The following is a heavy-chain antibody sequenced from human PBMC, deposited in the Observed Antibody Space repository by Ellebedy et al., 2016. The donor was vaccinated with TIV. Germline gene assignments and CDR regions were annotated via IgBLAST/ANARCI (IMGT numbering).Heavy chain of an antibody. CDR1: GYTFSSYG. CDR2: ISAYNGNT. D-gene: IGHD1-7*01. J-gene: IGHJ6*03. V-gene: IGHV1-18*01. Sequence: ASVKVSXKASGYTFSSYGISWVRQAPGQGLEWMGWISAYNGNTNYAQKLQGRVTLTRDTSTSTAYMELRRLRSDDTAVYYCARVGTTGYYYMDVWGKGTTVTVSS. CDR3: ARVGTTGYYYMDV.